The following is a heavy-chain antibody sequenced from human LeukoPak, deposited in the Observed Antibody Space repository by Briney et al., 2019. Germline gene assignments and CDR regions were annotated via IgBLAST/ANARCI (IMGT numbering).Heavy chain of an antibody. CDR3: AREATDIVVVPAAQYYYYYGMDV. CDR2: IIPIFGTA. V-gene: IGHV1-69*13. Sequence: ASVKVSCKASGGTFSSYAISWVRQAPGQGLEWMGGIIPIFGTANYAQKFQGRVTITADEPTSTAYMELSSLRSEDTAVYYCAREATDIVVVPAAQYYYYYGMDVWGQGTTVTVSS. D-gene: IGHD2-2*01. J-gene: IGHJ6*02. CDR1: GGTFSSYA.